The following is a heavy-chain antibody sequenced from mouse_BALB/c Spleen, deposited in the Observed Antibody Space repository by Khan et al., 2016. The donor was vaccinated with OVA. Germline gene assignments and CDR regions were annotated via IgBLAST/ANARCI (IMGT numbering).Heavy chain of an antibody. CDR2: IDPANGNT. V-gene: IGHV14-3*02. Sequence: EVQLLESGAELVKPGASVKLSCTASGYNIKDNYMHWVKQRPEQGMEWIGRIDPANGNTEYDPKVQGKATIKAEKPSNTAYLQLSSLTSEDTSVYYFARWPRVYWCQGTALTVSS. CDR3: ARWPRVY. CDR1: GYNIKDNY. J-gene: IGHJ2*01.